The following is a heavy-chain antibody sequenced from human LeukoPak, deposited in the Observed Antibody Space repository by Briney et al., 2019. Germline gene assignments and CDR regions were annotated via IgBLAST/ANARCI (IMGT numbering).Heavy chain of an antibody. Sequence: ASVKVSCKASGYTFTDYYLHWVRQAPGQGLEWMGWINPNSGGTIYAQKFKGRVTMTRDTSISTANMELSRLRSDDSALYYCARHIEAAVYYFDYWGQGALVTVSS. J-gene: IGHJ4*02. D-gene: IGHD6-13*01. CDR2: INPNSGGT. V-gene: IGHV1-2*02. CDR3: ARHIEAAVYYFDY. CDR1: GYTFTDYY.